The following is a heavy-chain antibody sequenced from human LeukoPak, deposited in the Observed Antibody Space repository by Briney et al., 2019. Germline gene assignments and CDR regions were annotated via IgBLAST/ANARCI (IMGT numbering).Heavy chain of an antibody. J-gene: IGHJ4*02. CDR3: ARRGDGYNYDY. D-gene: IGHD5-24*01. V-gene: IGHV5-51*01. Sequence: GESLKISCKSSGYRFRFSSHWIGWVRQMLGKGLEWMGIIYPGDSDTRYSPSFQGQVTISVDTSISTTYLQWSSLKASDTAMYYCARRGDGYNYDYWGQGTLVTVSS. CDR2: IYPGDSDT. CDR1: GYRFRFSSHW.